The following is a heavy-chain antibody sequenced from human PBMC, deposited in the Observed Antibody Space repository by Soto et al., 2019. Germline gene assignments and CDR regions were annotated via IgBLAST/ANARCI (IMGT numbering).Heavy chain of an antibody. V-gene: IGHV1-18*01. Sequence: QVQLVQSGAEVKKPGASVKVSCKASGYTFTSYGISWVRQAPGQGLEWMGWISAYNGNTNYAQKLQGRVTMTTDTSTSTAYMELRSLRSDDTAVYYGAREPGTKGEGDYAWYFDLWGRGTLVTVSS. CDR1: GYTFTSYG. D-gene: IGHD3-16*01. CDR3: AREPGTKGEGDYAWYFDL. CDR2: ISAYNGNT. J-gene: IGHJ2*01.